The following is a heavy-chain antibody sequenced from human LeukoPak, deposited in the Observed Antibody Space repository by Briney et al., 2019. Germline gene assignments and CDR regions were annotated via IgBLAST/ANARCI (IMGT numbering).Heavy chain of an antibody. CDR1: GFTISSNF. CDR2: IYSRGGT. J-gene: IGHJ4*02. Sequence: GGSLRLSCAASGFTISSNFMSWVRQAPGKGLECVSVIYSRGGTYYADSVQGRFTISRDASKNTLFLQMNSLRADDTAVYYCARVGIIAAAGTVDYWGQGTLVTVSS. V-gene: IGHV3-53*01. CDR3: ARVGIIAAAGTVDY. D-gene: IGHD6-13*01.